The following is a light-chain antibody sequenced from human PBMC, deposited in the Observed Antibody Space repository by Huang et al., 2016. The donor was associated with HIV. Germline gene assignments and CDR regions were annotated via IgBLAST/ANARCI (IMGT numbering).Light chain of an antibody. J-gene: IGKJ4*01. CDR2: AAS. Sequence: DIQMTQSPSSLSASVGDRVIMTCRASQTITTYLNWYQQRPGKAPKLLIYAASSLQSGGPSRFSGSGSGTDFTLTISSLQPEDFATYYCQQSYSSRLSFGGGTKVAIK. CDR1: QTITTY. V-gene: IGKV1-39*01. CDR3: QQSYSSRLS.